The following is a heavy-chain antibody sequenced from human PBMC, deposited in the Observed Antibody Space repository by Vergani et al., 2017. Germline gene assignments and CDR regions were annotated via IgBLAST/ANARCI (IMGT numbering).Heavy chain of an antibody. J-gene: IGHJ5*02. Sequence: QVQLVQSGAEVKKPGASVKVSCNASGYTFTSYYMHWVRQAPGQGLEWMGIINPSGGSTSYAQKFQGRVTMTRDTSTSTVYMELGSLRSEDTAVYYCARDLGAGIAAAGNWFDPWGQGTLVTVSS. CDR1: GYTFTSYY. V-gene: IGHV1-46*03. CDR2: INPSGGST. D-gene: IGHD6-13*01. CDR3: ARDLGAGIAAAGNWFDP.